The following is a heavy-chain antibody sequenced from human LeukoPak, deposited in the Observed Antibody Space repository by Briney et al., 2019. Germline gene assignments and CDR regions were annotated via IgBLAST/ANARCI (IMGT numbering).Heavy chain of an antibody. Sequence: PPETLSLTCTVSGGSISSYYWSWIRQPPGKGLEWIGYIYYSGSTNYNPSLKSRVTISVDTSKNQFSLKLSSVTAADTAVYYCARVDGSGWYGHYWGQGTLVTVSS. D-gene: IGHD6-19*01. CDR2: IYYSGST. V-gene: IGHV4-59*01. J-gene: IGHJ4*02. CDR3: ARVDGSGWYGHY. CDR1: GGSISSYY.